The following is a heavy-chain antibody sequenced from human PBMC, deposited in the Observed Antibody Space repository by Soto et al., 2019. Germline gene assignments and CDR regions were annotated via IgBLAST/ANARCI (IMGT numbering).Heavy chain of an antibody. Sequence: PSETLSLTCTVSGGSISSYYWSWIRQPPGKGLEWIGYIYYSGSTNYNPSLKSRVTISVDTSKNQFSLKLSSVTAADTAVYYCARDVGTGTTYYYYGMDVWGQGTTVTVS. V-gene: IGHV4-59*01. D-gene: IGHD1-1*01. J-gene: IGHJ6*02. CDR1: GGSISSYY. CDR2: IYYSGST. CDR3: ARDVGTGTTYYYYGMDV.